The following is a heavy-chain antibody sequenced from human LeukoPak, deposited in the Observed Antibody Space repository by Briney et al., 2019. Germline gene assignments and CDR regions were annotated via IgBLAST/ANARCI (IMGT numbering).Heavy chain of an antibody. CDR2: ISAYNGNT. J-gene: IGHJ4*02. CDR3: ARSSRIAAADDDY. CDR1: GYTFTGYY. V-gene: IGHV1-18*04. Sequence: ASVKVSCKASGYTFTGYYMHWVRQAPGQGLEWMGWISAYNGNTNYAQKLQGRVTMTTDTSTSTAYMELRSLRSDDTAVYYCARSSRIAAADDDYWGQGTLVTVSS. D-gene: IGHD6-13*01.